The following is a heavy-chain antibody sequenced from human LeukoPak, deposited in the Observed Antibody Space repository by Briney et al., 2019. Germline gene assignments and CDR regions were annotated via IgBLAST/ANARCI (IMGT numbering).Heavy chain of an antibody. CDR1: GDSISNYY. Sequence: SETLSLTCTVSGDSISNYYWSWIRQPAGKGLEWIGRMDSSGSTNYNPSLKSRVTISVDTSKNQFSLKLSSVTAADTAVYYCARDRPSLVVVITHDAFDIWGQGTMVTVSS. CDR2: MDSSGST. J-gene: IGHJ3*02. CDR3: ARDRPSLVVVITHDAFDI. V-gene: IGHV4-4*07. D-gene: IGHD3-22*01.